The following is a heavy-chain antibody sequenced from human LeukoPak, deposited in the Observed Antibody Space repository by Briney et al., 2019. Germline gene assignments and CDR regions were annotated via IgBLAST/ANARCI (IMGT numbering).Heavy chain of an antibody. V-gene: IGHV4-34*01. CDR1: GGSSSGYS. J-gene: IGHJ6*03. Sequence: PSETLSLTCAVYGGSSSGYSWSWIRQPPGKGLEWIGEINHRGSTTYNPSLTSRVTISVDTSKKQFSLKLNSVTAADTAVYYCATGARSSGTYHLYYYYMDVWGKGTTVTVSS. CDR3: ATGARSSGTYHLYYYYMDV. CDR2: INHRGST. D-gene: IGHD1-26*01.